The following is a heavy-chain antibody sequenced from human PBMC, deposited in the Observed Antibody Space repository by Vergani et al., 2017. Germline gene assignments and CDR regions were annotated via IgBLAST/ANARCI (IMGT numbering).Heavy chain of an antibody. D-gene: IGHD5-18*01. CDR3: ARESGIQLWFYFDY. CDR2: VSTGTKSQ. J-gene: IGHJ4*02. Sequence: QLVESGGGWVQPGGSLRLSCVVSGFDFSSYIMNWVRQAPGKGLEWVSFVSTGTKSQSYAESVKGRFTISRDSAKNSLYLQMDSLRAEDTAVYYCARESGIQLWFYFDYWGQGTLVTVSS. V-gene: IGHV3-48*01. CDR1: GFDFSSYI.